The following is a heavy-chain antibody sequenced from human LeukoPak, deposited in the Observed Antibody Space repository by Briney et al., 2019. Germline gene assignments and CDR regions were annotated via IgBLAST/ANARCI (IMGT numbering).Heavy chain of an antibody. Sequence: GGSLRLSCVASGFTFTNAWMSWVRQAPGKGLEWVAVISYDGSNKYYADSVKGRFTISRDNSKNTLYLQMNSLRAEDTAVYYCTKGWFDPWGQGTLVTVSS. CDR1: GFTFTNAW. CDR2: ISYDGSNK. CDR3: TKGWFDP. V-gene: IGHV3-30*18. J-gene: IGHJ5*02.